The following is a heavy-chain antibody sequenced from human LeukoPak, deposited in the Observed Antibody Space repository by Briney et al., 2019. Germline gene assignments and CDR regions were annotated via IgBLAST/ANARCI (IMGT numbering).Heavy chain of an antibody. D-gene: IGHD3-22*01. CDR2: INPNTGGT. Sequence: GASVKLSCKTSGYTFTVHFMYWVRQAPGQGLEWMGWINPNTGGTNYAQKFQGRVTMTRDTSSSTAYMELTRLTSDDTAVYYCARSDDNIGFLFDQWGQGTLVTVSS. J-gene: IGHJ4*02. CDR1: GYTFTVHF. CDR3: ARSDDNIGFLFDQ. V-gene: IGHV1-2*02.